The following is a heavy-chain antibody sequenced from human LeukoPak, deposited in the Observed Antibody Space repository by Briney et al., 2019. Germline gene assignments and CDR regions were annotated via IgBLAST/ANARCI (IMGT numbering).Heavy chain of an antibody. Sequence: ASVKVSCKASGYTFTSYGISWVRQAPGQGLEWMGWISAYNGNTNYAQKLQGRVTMTTDTSTSTAYMELRSLRSDDTAVYYCARDPTSKQWLVRGNWFDPWGQGTLVTVSS. CDR2: ISAYNGNT. CDR1: GYTFTSYG. J-gene: IGHJ5*02. CDR3: ARDPTSKQWLVRGNWFDP. V-gene: IGHV1-18*01. D-gene: IGHD6-19*01.